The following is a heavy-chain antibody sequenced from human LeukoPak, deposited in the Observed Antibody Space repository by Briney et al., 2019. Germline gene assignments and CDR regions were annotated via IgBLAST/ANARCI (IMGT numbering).Heavy chain of an antibody. J-gene: IGHJ5*01. Sequence: ASVTVSCKASGYTFTNHAMHWVRQAPGQGLEWTGWIDTANGNTKYLQKFQGRVTITRDTSARIVYMELSSLRFEDTALYYCARPGASSPGNWFASWGQGTLVTVSS. V-gene: IGHV1-3*04. CDR1: GYTFTNHA. CDR2: IDTANGNT. D-gene: IGHD6-13*01. CDR3: ARPGASSPGNWFAS.